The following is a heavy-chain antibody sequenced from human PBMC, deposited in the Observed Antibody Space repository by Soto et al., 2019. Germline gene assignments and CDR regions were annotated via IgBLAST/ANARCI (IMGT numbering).Heavy chain of an antibody. CDR1: VSTYA. CDR2: VSVSGGNT. D-gene: IGHD6-19*01. J-gene: IGHJ4*02. CDR3: ARDVNEGSGWPLNIDH. V-gene: IGHV3-23*01. Sequence: GGSLILSFAASVSTYAMTWVRQAPGKGLEWVSSVSVSGGNTNYADSVKGRFTISRDNSKNTLYLQMNSLRVEDTAVYYCARDVNEGSGWPLNIDHWGQGTPVTVSS.